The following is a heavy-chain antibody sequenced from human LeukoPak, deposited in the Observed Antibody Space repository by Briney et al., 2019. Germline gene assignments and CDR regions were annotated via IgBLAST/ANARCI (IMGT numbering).Heavy chain of an antibody. CDR2: ISAYNGNT. Sequence: GAAGKVSCKTSGYTFTNYGISWVRQAPGLGLEWMGWISAYNGNTNYAQKVQGRVTMTTDTSTSTAYMELRSLRFDDTAVYYCARDQSVRLLQTSSTYFNHVFAIWGQGSMVTLSS. CDR1: GYTFTNYG. V-gene: IGHV1-18*01. J-gene: IGHJ3*02. CDR3: ARDQSVRLLQTSSTYFNHVFAI. D-gene: IGHD6-13*01.